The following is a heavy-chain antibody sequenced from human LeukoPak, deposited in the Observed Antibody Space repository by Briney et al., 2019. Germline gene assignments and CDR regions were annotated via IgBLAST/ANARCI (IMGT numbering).Heavy chain of an antibody. CDR3: ARAAGESSELDY. CDR1: GARVSSNSAA. Sequence: SQTLSLTCAISGARVSSNSAAWNWIRQSPSRGLEWLGRTYYRSKWYNDYAVSVKSRITINPATSKNQFSLQLNSVSPEDTAVYYCARAAGESSELDYWGQGTLVTVSS. J-gene: IGHJ4*02. D-gene: IGHD3-10*01. CDR2: TYYRSKWYN. V-gene: IGHV6-1*01.